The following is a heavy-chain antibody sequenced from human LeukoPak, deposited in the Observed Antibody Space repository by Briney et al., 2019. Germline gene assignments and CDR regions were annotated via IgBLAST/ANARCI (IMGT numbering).Heavy chain of an antibody. D-gene: IGHD2-2*01. V-gene: IGHV4-4*07. CDR1: GGSISSYY. CDR3: ARSKGYCSSTSCLYYMDV. J-gene: IGHJ6*03. CDR2: IYTSGST. Sequence: SETLSLTCTVSGGSISSYYWSWIRQPAGKGLEWIGRIYTSGSTNYNPSLKSRATMSVDTSKNQFSLKLSSVTAADTAVYYCARSKGYCSSTSCLYYMDVWGKGISVTVSS.